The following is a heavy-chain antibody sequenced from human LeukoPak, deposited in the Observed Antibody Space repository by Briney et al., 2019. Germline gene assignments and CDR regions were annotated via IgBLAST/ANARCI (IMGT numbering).Heavy chain of an antibody. Sequence: PGRSLRLSCEASGFIFSSYAMHWVRQAPGEGLERVAVISHDGSNKYYADSVKGRFTISRDNSKNTLHLQMNSLRTEDTAVYYCARDLEYYYYYYMDVWGKGTTVTVS. CDR1: GFIFSSYA. CDR3: ARDLEYYYYYYMDV. V-gene: IGHV3-30*01. CDR2: ISHDGSNK. J-gene: IGHJ6*03.